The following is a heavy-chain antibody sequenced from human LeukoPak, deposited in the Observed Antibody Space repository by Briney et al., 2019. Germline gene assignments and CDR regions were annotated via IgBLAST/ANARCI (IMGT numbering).Heavy chain of an antibody. CDR1: GYYFTSYW. D-gene: IGHD3-10*01. Sequence: PGESLKISCKASGYYFTSYWIAWVGQMPGKGREWMGIIYAGDSDTRYSPSFQGQVTMSVDKSLSTAFLQWRSLKASDSAMYYCARRGSGSNGDYDYWGQGTLVTVSS. CDR3: ARRGSGSNGDYDY. V-gene: IGHV5-51*01. CDR2: IYAGDSDT. J-gene: IGHJ4*02.